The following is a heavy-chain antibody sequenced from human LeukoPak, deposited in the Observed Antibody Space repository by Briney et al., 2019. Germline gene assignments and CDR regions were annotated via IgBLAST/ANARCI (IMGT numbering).Heavy chain of an antibody. CDR2: ISYDGSNK. J-gene: IGHJ4*02. D-gene: IGHD3-9*01. CDR3: AKETVRYFDWLFPNPDY. CDR1: GFTFSSYG. Sequence: GGSLRLSCAASGFTFSSYGMHWVRQAPGKGLEWVAVISYDGSNKYYADSVKGRFTISRDNSKNTLYLQMNSLRAEDTAVYYCAKETVRYFDWLFPNPDYWGQGTLVTVSS. V-gene: IGHV3-30*18.